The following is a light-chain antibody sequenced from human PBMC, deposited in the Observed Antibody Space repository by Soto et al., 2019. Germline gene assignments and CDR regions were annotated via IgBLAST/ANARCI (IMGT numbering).Light chain of an antibody. CDR3: QQYNNWPLS. J-gene: IGKJ4*01. V-gene: IGKV3D-15*01. Sequence: ERVMTQSPATLSVSPGERATLSCRASQSVSINLAWYQQKPGQAPRLILYAASTRATGSPARFSGSGSGTEFTLTISSLQSEDCAGYYCQQYNNWPLSFGGGTKVEVK. CDR1: QSVSIN. CDR2: AAS.